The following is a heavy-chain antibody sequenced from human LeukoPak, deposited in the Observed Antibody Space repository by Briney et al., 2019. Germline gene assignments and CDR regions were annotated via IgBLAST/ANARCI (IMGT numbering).Heavy chain of an antibody. D-gene: IGHD6-19*01. CDR1: GGSISSSNW. Sequence: SETLSLTCAVSGGSISSSNWWSWVRQPPGKGLEWIGEIYHSGSTNYNPSLKSRVTISVDKSKNQFSLKLSSVTAADTAVYYCARGRGEWLVYFRYYYYYMDVWGKGTTVTVSS. CDR3: ARGRGEWLVYFRYYYYYMDV. V-gene: IGHV4-4*02. J-gene: IGHJ6*03. CDR2: IYHSGST.